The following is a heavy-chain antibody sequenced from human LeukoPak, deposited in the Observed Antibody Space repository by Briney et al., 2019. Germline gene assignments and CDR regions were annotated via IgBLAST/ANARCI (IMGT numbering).Heavy chain of an antibody. CDR1: GAPISSGGYS. CDR3: VRATSAYDSGHMDV. Sequence: SETLSLTCAVSGAPISSGGYSWNWVRQTPGKGLEWIGYTYHSGSPRYNPSLESRVTISADRSKNQFSLSLTSVTAADTATYYCVRATSAYDSGHMDVWGQGTTVTISS. J-gene: IGHJ6*02. CDR2: TYHSGSP. V-gene: IGHV4-30-2*01. D-gene: IGHD5-12*01.